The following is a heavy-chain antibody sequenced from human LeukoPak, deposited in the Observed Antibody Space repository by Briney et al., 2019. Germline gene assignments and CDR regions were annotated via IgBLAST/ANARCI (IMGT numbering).Heavy chain of an antibody. V-gene: IGHV4-38-2*01. D-gene: IGHD2-15*01. CDR1: GYSISSGYY. CDR3: ARLGGSYWDWFDP. CDR2: IYHSGNT. J-gene: IGHJ5*02. Sequence: SETLSLXCAVSGYSISSGYYWGWIRQPPGKGLDWIGSIYHSGNTYYNPSLKSRVTISVDTSKNQFSLKLSSVTAADTAVYYCARLGGSYWDWFDPWGQGTLVTVSS.